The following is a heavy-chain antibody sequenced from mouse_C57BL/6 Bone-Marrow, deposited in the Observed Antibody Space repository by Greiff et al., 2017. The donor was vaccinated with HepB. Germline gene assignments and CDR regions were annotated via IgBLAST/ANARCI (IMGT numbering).Heavy chain of an antibody. D-gene: IGHD1-1*01. Sequence: EVQVVESGGGLVQPGGSLSLSCAASGFTFTDYYMSWVRQPPGKALEWLGFIRNKANGYTTEYSASVKGRFTISRDNSQSILYLQMNALRAEDSATYYCARYTYYYGSSYRYFDVWGTGTTVTVSS. V-gene: IGHV7-3*01. J-gene: IGHJ1*03. CDR3: ARYTYYYGSSYRYFDV. CDR2: IRNKANGYTT. CDR1: GFTFTDYY.